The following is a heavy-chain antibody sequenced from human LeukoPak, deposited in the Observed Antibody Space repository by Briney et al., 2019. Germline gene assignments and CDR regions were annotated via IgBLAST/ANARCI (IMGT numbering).Heavy chain of an antibody. Sequence: GGSLRLSCAASGFTFSSYSMNWVRQAPGKGLEWVSWISTSSSYIYYADSVKGRFTISRENAKNSLYLQMNSLRAEDTAVYYCAELGITMIGGVWGKGTTVTISS. V-gene: IGHV3-21*01. CDR3: AELGITMIGGV. CDR2: ISTSSSYI. CDR1: GFTFSSYS. D-gene: IGHD3-10*02. J-gene: IGHJ6*04.